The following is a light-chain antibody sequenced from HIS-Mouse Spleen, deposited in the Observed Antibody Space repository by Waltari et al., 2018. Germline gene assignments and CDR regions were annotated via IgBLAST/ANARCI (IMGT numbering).Light chain of an antibody. J-gene: IGLJ3*02. Sequence: QSALTPPASVSGSPGPSITIPCTGTRSDVGGYNYVSWYQQHPGKAPKLMIYEVSNRPSGVSNRFSGSKSGNTASLTISGLQAEDEADYYCSSYTSSSTWVFGGGTKLTVL. CDR3: SSYTSSSTWV. CDR1: RSDVGGYNY. CDR2: EVS. V-gene: IGLV2-14*01.